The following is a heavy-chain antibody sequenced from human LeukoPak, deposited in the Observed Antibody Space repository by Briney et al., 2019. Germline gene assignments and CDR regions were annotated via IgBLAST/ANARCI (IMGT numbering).Heavy chain of an antibody. CDR3: ARDSGSYNYFDY. J-gene: IGHJ4*02. CDR1: GFTVSSNY. Sequence: GGSLRLSCAASGFTVSSNYMSWVRQAPGKGLEWVSVIYSGGSTYYADSVKGRFTISRDNSKNTLYLQMNSLRAEDTAVYYCARDSGSYNYFDYWGQETLVTVSS. V-gene: IGHV3-53*01. D-gene: IGHD1-26*01. CDR2: IYSGGST.